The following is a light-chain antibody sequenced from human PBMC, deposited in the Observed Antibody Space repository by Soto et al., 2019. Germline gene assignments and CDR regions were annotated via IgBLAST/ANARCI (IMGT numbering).Light chain of an antibody. J-gene: IGLJ1*01. CDR2: DVS. V-gene: IGLV2-14*03. CDR3: SSCATSSTLHV. Sequence: QSALTQPASVSGSPGQSITISCTGASSDVGGYNYVSWYQQHPGKAPKLIIYDVSNRPSGVSDRFSGSKSGNTASLTISGLQTEDEDDYFCSSCATSSTLHVFGTGTKVTVL. CDR1: SSDVGGYNY.